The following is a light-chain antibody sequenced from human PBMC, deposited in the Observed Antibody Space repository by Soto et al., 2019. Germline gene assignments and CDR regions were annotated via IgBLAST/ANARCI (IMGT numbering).Light chain of an antibody. V-gene: IGLV2-11*01. CDR2: AVR. Sequence: QSALTQPHSVSGSPGQSVTISCTGTNSDVGRYNSVSWYQQLPGKAPKIIISAVRQRPSGVPDRFSGSKSGNTASLTISGLQAHDEADFFCFSYTANDNWVFGGGTK. J-gene: IGLJ3*02. CDR1: NSDVGRYNS. CDR3: FSYTANDNWV.